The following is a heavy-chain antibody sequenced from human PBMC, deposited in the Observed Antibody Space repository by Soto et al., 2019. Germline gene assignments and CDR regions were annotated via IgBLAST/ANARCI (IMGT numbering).Heavy chain of an antibody. CDR1: GFTFSSYA. CDR2: ISGSGDST. J-gene: IGHJ4*02. Sequence: EVQLLESGGGLVQPGGSLRLSCAASGFTFSSYAMSWVRLAPGKGLEWVSVISGSGDSTYYADSVKGRFTISRDNSKNTLYLQMNSLRAEDTAVYYCARRNYVGLYFDYWGQGTLVTVSS. D-gene: IGHD1-7*01. V-gene: IGHV3-23*01. CDR3: ARRNYVGLYFDY.